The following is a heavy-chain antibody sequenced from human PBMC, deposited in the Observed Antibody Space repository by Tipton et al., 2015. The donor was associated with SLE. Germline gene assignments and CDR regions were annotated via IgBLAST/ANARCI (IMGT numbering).Heavy chain of an antibody. CDR1: GDFTSGFY. V-gene: IGHV4-59*12. J-gene: IGHJ2*01. Sequence: TLSLTCSVSGDFTSGFYWAWIRQSPEKGLEWIGYISSSGTTNYNPSLDSRLTISISTSENHVSMRLTSVTAADTAVYYCATDPGDWYFDLWGRGTLVTVSS. CDR3: ATDPGDWYFDL. CDR2: ISSSGTT.